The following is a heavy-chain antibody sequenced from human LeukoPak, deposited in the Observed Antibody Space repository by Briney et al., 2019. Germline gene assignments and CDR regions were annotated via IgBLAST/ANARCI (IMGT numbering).Heavy chain of an antibody. CDR2: IYTSGST. V-gene: IGHV4-61*01. Sequence: SETLSLTCTVSGGSVSSGSYYWSWIRQPPGKGLEWIGRIYTSGSTNYNPSLKSRVTMSVDTSKNQFSLKLSSVTAANTAVYYCARERGPAGYFDYWGQGTLVTVSS. CDR1: GGSVSSGSYY. CDR3: ARERGPAGYFDY. J-gene: IGHJ4*02.